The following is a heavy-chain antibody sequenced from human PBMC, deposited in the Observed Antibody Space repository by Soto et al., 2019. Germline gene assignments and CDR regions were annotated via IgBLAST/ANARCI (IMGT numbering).Heavy chain of an antibody. CDR1: GYTFTGYY. V-gene: IGHV1-2*02. CDR3: ARVIAVAGDKTRFDY. J-gene: IGHJ4*02. CDR2: INPNSGGT. Sequence: WASVKVSCKASGYTFTGYYMHWVRQAPGQGLEWMGWINPNSGGTNYAQKFQGRVTMTRDTSISTAYMELSRLRSDDTAVYYCARVIAVAGDKTRFDYWGQGTLVTVSS. D-gene: IGHD6-19*01.